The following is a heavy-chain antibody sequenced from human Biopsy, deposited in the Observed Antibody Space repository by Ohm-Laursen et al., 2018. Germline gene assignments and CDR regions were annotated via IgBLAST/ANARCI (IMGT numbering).Heavy chain of an antibody. CDR3: ARDRIGGRGDPPDH. CDR1: GYTFITYY. Sequence: PSVTVSCKAFGYTFITYYVNWVRQAPGQGLEWMGKINPSGGSTSYAQKFQGRVTMTRDTSTTTVYMELSSLRFEDTAVYYCARDRIGGRGDPPDHWGQGTLVTVSS. D-gene: IGHD3-10*01. V-gene: IGHV1-46*01. CDR2: INPSGGST. J-gene: IGHJ4*02.